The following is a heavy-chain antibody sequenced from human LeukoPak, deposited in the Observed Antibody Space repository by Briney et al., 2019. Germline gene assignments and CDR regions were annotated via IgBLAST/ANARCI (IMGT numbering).Heavy chain of an antibody. CDR1: GGSISSYY. D-gene: IGHD6-13*01. CDR2: IYYSGST. CDR3: ARTRGAAVNFDY. J-gene: IGHJ4*02. V-gene: IGHV4-59*01. Sequence: SETLSLTCTVSGGSISSYYWSWIRQTPGKGLEWIGDIYYSGSTNYNPSLKSRVTISVDTSKNQFSLSLTSVTAADTAVYYCARTRGAAVNFDYWGQGTLVTVSS.